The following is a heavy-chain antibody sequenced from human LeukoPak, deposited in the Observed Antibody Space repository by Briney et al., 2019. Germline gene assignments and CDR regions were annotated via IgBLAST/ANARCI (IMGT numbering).Heavy chain of an antibody. CDR2: IYWNNDN. CDR1: GFSLTTTGVG. Sequence: SGPTLVNPTQTLTLTCTFSGFSLTTTGVGVGWNRKTPGKALEWLALIYWNNDNRYSPSLSSRLTIIKDTSKNLVVLIMANMNPADTATYHCAHYGDYRSTYYFDYWGQGTPVTVSS. CDR3: AHYGDYRSTYYFDY. J-gene: IGHJ4*02. D-gene: IGHD4-17*01. V-gene: IGHV2-5*01.